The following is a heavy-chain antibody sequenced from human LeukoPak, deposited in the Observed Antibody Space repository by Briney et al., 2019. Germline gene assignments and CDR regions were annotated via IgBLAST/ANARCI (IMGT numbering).Heavy chain of an antibody. V-gene: IGHV3-30*19. CDR3: ARDGASQAFDY. D-gene: IGHD3-16*01. CDR1: GFTFSSYG. Sequence: GRSLRLSCAASGFTFSSYGMHWVRQAPGKGLEWVAVISYDGSNKYYADSVKGRFTISRDNSKNTLYLQMNSLRAEDTAVYYCARDGASQAFDYWGQGTLVTVSS. J-gene: IGHJ4*02. CDR2: ISYDGSNK.